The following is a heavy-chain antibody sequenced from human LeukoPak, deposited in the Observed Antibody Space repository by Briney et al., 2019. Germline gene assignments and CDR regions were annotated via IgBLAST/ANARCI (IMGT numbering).Heavy chain of an antibody. J-gene: IGHJ5*02. CDR2: IYPDDSRT. V-gene: IGHV5-51*01. CDR3: AREVSPTITPNYFDP. Sequence: PGESLKISCKGSGFDFYGYWIAWVRLMPGKGLEWMGVIYPDDSRTTYSPSFQGQVTISADKSISTAYLQWTSLQASDTAVYYCAREVSPTITPNYFDPWGQGTLVIVSS. CDR1: GFDFYGYW. D-gene: IGHD1-7*01.